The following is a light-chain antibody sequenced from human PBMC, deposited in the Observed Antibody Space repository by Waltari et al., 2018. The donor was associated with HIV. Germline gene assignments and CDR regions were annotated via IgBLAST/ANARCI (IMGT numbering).Light chain of an antibody. CDR3: VTWDTSLNLWV. CDR1: SSNIGNDY. V-gene: IGLV1-51*01. J-gene: IGLJ3*02. CDR2: DNN. Sequence: QSVLTQPPSVSAAPGRKVTISCSGSSSNIGNDYVSLYQQIPGTAPKLLIYDNNKRPSGIPDRFSGSKSGTSATLDITGLQTGDEADYYCVTWDTSLNLWVFGGGTKLTVL.